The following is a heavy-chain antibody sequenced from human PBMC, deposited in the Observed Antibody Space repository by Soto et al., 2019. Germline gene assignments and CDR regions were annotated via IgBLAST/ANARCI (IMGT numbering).Heavy chain of an antibody. CDR2: INSGGNT. J-gene: IGHJ4*02. V-gene: IGHV3-23*01. D-gene: IGHD3-16*01. CDR3: AKDRQDDWAWTFDS. CDR1: GFTLRNYA. Sequence: GGSLRLSCAASGFTLRNYAMAWVRQAPGKGLEWVSEINSGGNTFYADSMKGRITISRDTSKNTLYLQMNSLRVEDTALYYCAKDRQDDWAWTFDSWGQGTLVTVSS.